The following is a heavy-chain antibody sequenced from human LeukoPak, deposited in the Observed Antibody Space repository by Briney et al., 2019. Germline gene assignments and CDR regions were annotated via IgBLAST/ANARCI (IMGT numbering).Heavy chain of an antibody. CDR2: FDPEDGET. V-gene: IGHV1-24*01. Sequence: GASVKVSCKVSGYTLTKLSMHWVRQAPGKGLEWMGGFDPEDGETIYSQKFQGRVTMTEDTSTDTAYMELSSLRSEDTAVYYCATVIVYGDDGPAGAFDIWGQGTMVTVSS. D-gene: IGHD4-17*01. CDR1: GYTLTKLS. CDR3: ATVIVYGDDGPAGAFDI. J-gene: IGHJ3*02.